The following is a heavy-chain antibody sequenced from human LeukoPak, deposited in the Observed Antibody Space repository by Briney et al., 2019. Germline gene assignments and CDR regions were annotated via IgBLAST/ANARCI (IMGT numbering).Heavy chain of an antibody. CDR3: ARRGGSGRAFDY. V-gene: IGHV4-39*01. Sequence: SETLSLTCSVSGASISGGTYYWGWIRQPPGKGLEWIGSIYYTGSTYDNPSLKSRVTISVDTSKNQFSLKLSSVTAADTAVYYCARRGGSGRAFDYWGQGTLVAVSS. J-gene: IGHJ4*02. D-gene: IGHD1-26*01. CDR2: IYYTGST. CDR1: GASISGGTYY.